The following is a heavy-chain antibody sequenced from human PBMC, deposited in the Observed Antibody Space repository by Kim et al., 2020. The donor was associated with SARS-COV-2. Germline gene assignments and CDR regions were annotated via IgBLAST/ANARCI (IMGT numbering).Heavy chain of an antibody. D-gene: IGHD4-17*01. Sequence: GGSLRLSCAASGFTVSSNYMSWVRQAPGKGLEWVSVIYSGGSTYYADSVEGRFTISREHSKNTLYLQKNSLRAEDTAVYYCARDHGDYRYYYFDYWGQGTLVTVSS. CDR3: ARDHGDYRYYYFDY. V-gene: IGHV3-66*01. CDR1: GFTVSSNY. J-gene: IGHJ4*02. CDR2: IYSGGST.